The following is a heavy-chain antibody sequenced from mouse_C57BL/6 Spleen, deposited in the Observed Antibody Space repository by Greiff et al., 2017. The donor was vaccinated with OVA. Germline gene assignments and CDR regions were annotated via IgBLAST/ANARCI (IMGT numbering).Heavy chain of an antibody. D-gene: IGHD2-1*01. Sequence: EVQVVESGGDLVKPGGSLKLSCAASGFTFSSYGMSWVRQTPDKRLEWVATISSGGSYTYYPDSVKGRFTISRDNAKNTLYLQMSSLKSEDTAMYYCGNYEGFAYWGQGTLVTVSA. V-gene: IGHV5-6*01. CDR3: GNYEGFAY. CDR2: ISSGGSYT. CDR1: GFTFSSYG. J-gene: IGHJ3*01.